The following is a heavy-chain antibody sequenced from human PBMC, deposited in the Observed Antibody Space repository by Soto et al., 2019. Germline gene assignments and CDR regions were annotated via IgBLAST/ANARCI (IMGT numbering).Heavy chain of an antibody. Sequence: EVQLVESGGGLVQPGESLRLSCAASGCTFDYYWMHWVRQAPGKGLVWVSRVHSDGTTTTYAGSVKGRFTISRDNARNTVSLQMSRLRAEDTAIYYCARGDRGGVDRWGHGTVVTVSS. CDR1: GCTFDYYW. CDR3: ARGDRGGVDR. V-gene: IGHV3-74*01. J-gene: IGHJ3*01. CDR2: VHSDGTTT. D-gene: IGHD3-10*01.